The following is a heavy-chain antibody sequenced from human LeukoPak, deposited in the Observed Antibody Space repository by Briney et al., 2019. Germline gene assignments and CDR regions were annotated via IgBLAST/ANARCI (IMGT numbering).Heavy chain of an antibody. Sequence: ASVKVSCKASGYTFTSYYMHWVRQAPGQGLEWTGIINPSGGSTSYAQKFQGRVTMTRDTSTSTVYMELSSLRSEDTAVYYCASPGIAAAGTLDYWGQGTLVTVSS. J-gene: IGHJ4*02. D-gene: IGHD6-13*01. V-gene: IGHV1-46*01. CDR2: INPSGGST. CDR3: ASPGIAAAGTLDY. CDR1: GYTFTSYY.